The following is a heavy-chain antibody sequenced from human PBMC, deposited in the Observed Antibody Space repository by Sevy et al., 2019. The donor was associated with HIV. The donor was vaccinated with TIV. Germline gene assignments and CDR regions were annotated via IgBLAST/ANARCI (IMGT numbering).Heavy chain of an antibody. J-gene: IGHJ4*02. CDR1: GFTFSSYS. Sequence: GGSLRLSCAASGFTFSSYSMNWVRQAPGKGLELVSSLSSSTYNIFYADAVKGRLTISRDNTKNSLSLQMNSLRLEDTAVYYCAKYNGNYGLDSWGQGTLVTVSS. V-gene: IGHV3-21*01. CDR2: LSSSTYNI. D-gene: IGHD1-26*01. CDR3: AKYNGNYGLDS.